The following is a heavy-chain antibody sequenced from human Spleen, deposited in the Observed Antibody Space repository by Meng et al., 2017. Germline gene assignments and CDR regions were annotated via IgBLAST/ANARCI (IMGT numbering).Heavy chain of an antibody. D-gene: IGHD1-7*01. J-gene: IGHJ5*02. CDR2: IYHSGST. Sequence: QVWLRGSVLGRVQPSGPLPLPCACSCGSIRSSNWWSWVRQPPGKGLEWIGEIYHSGSTNYNPSLKSRVTISVDKSKNQFSLKLSSVTAADTAVYYCARSTKSHWNYGWFDPWGQGTLVTVSS. CDR1: CGSIRSSNW. CDR3: ARSTKSHWNYGWFDP. V-gene: IGHV4-4*02.